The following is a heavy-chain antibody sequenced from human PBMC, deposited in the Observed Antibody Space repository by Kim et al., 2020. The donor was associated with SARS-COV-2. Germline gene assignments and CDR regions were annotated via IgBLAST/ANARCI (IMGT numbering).Heavy chain of an antibody. Sequence: SVNGRFTISRDNAKSSLSLQVNGLRAEDTAVYYCARSLYCSSASCFFGMDVWGQGTTVTVSS. J-gene: IGHJ6*02. V-gene: IGHV3-48*03. D-gene: IGHD2-2*01. CDR3: ARSLYCSSASCFFGMDV.